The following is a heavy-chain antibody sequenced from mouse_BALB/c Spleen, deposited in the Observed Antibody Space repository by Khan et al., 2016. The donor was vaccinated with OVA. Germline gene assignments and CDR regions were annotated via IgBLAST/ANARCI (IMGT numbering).Heavy chain of an antibody. CDR2: ISRGSSTI. J-gene: IGHJ2*01. V-gene: IGHV5-17*02. CDR1: GFTFSGFG. CDR3: ARTGYYYFDY. D-gene: IGHD2-3*01. Sequence: EVELVESGGGLVQPGGSRKLSCAASGFTFSGFGMHWVRQAPEKGLEWVAYISRGSSTIYSADTVKGRFTISRDNPKNTLFLQMASLRSEDTAMYYCARTGYYYFDYWGQGTTLTVSS.